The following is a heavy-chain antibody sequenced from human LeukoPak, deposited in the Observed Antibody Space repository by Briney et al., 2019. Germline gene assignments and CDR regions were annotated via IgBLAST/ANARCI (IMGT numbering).Heavy chain of an antibody. CDR1: GFTFSSYV. CDR2: ISYDGSNK. Sequence: GGSLRLSCATSGFTFSSYVMHWVRQAPGKGLEWVAVISYDGSNKYYVDSVKGRFTISRDNSKNTLYLQMNSLRAEDTAVYYCARVQEAAAGTMYYYYYMDVWGKGTTVTVSS. J-gene: IGHJ6*03. V-gene: IGHV3-30*04. CDR3: ARVQEAAAGTMYYYYYMDV. D-gene: IGHD6-13*01.